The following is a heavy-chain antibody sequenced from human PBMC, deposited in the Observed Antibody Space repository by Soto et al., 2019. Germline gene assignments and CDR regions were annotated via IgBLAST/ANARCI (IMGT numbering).Heavy chain of an antibody. J-gene: IGHJ3*02. Sequence: QVHLQESGPGLVEPSQTLSLTCTVSGDSISSGDYYWSWIRQSPDKGLEWIGYTYHSGRTYYKPSLKSRVTIYAVTSQNRFSLKLSSVTAADTAVYYCARRHYYDSSGYADALDIWGQATSVTVSS. CDR2: TYHSGRT. V-gene: IGHV4-30-4*01. D-gene: IGHD3-22*01. CDR1: GDSISSGDYY. CDR3: ARRHYYDSSGYADALDI.